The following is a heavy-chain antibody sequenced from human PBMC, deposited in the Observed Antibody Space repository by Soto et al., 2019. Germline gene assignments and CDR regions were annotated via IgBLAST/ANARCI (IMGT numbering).Heavy chain of an antibody. CDR1: GFTFNIYG. CDR2: ISYDGSNQ. J-gene: IGHJ4*02. V-gene: IGHV3-30*18. Sequence: LRLSCAASGFTFNIYGMRWVRQAPDKGLEWVALISYDGSNQYYADSVKGRFTISRDNSKNTLFLQMNSLRADDTAVYYCAKDQASGQGSFDSWGQGTLVT. CDR3: AKDQASGQGSFDS.